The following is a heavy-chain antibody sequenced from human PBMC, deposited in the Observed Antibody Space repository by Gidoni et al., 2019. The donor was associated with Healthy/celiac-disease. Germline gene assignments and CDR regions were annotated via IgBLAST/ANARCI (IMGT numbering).Heavy chain of an antibody. D-gene: IGHD3-22*01. CDR3: ARGVTMIVVGGLGY. V-gene: IGHV3-33*01. CDR1: GFTFSSYG. J-gene: IGHJ4*02. Sequence: QVQLVESGGGVVQPGRSLRLSCAASGFTFSSYGMHWVRQAPGKGLEWVAVIWYDGSNKYYADSVKGRFTISRDNSKNTLYLQMNSLRAEDTAVYYCARGVTMIVVGGLGYWGQGTLVTVSS. CDR2: IWYDGSNK.